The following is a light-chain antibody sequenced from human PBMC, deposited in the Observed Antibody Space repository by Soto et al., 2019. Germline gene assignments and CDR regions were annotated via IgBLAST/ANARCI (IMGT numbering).Light chain of an antibody. CDR1: NSDVGGYNF. CDR3: SSYTSSSTYV. CDR2: DLT. Sequence: QSALAQPASVSGSPGQSITISCTGTNSDVGGYNFISWYQQHPGKAPKLLIYDLTYRSSGVSYRFSGSKSGNTASLTISGLQAEDEADYCCSSYTSSSTYVFGTGTKLTVL. V-gene: IGLV2-14*03. J-gene: IGLJ1*01.